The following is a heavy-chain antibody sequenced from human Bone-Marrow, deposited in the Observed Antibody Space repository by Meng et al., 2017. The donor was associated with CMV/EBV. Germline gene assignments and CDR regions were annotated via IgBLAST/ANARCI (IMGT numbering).Heavy chain of an antibody. J-gene: IGHJ3*02. CDR1: GGSISSSSYY. CDR2: IYYSGST. CDR3: AVSSGWYGDAFDI. D-gene: IGHD6-19*01. V-gene: IGHV4-39*01. Sequence: GSLRLSCTVSGGSISSSSYYWGWIRQPPGKGLEWIGSIYYSGSTYYNPSLKSRVTISVDTSKNQFSLKLSSVTAADTAVYYCAVSSGWYGDAFDIWGQGTMVTVSS.